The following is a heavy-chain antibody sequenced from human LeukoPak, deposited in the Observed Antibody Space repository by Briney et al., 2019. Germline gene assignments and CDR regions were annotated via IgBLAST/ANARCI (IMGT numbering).Heavy chain of an antibody. CDR2: ISGSGSNT. CDR3: ARDSSHGPGSSSYGMDA. Sequence: GGSLRLSCGTSGFTFSNYAMSWVRQAPGKGLEWVSAISGSGSNTYYADSVKGRFTISRDNSKNTLYLQMNSLRVEDTAVYYCARDSSHGPGSSSYGMDAWGQGTTVTVSS. D-gene: IGHD3-10*01. J-gene: IGHJ6*02. V-gene: IGHV3-23*01. CDR1: GFTFSNYA.